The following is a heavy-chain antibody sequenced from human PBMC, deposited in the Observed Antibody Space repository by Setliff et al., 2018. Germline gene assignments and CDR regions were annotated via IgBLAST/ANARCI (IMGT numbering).Heavy chain of an antibody. V-gene: IGHV4-38-2*02. CDR1: GYSISSGYY. D-gene: IGHD3-3*02. Sequence: KPSETLSLTCTVSGYSISSGYYWGWIRQPTGKGLEWLGSFFHTGNTYYNPSLEGRVTISVDTSNNQFSLKLSSVTAADTAVYYCARHLWGRYMAESSDYFDYWGQGSLVTAPQ. CDR3: ARHLWGRYMAESSDYFDY. CDR2: FFHTGNT. J-gene: IGHJ4*02.